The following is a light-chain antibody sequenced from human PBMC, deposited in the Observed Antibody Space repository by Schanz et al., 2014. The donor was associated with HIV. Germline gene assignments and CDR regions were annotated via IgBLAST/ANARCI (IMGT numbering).Light chain of an antibody. CDR1: QSIGNS. V-gene: IGKV1-5*03. CDR2: SAS. CDR3: QQYDKYSYS. Sequence: DIQMTQSPSTLSASVGDRVTITCRASQSIGNSLAWFQVKPGRAPKLIIYSASSLQTGVPSTFSGSGSGTEFTLTISSLQPDDFATYYCQQYDKYSYSFGQGTKLEIK. J-gene: IGKJ2*03.